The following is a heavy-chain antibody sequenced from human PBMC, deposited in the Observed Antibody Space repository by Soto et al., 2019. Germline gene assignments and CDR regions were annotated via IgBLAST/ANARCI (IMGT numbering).Heavy chain of an antibody. Sequence: EVQLLESGGGLVQPGGSLRLSCAASGFTFSSYAMSWVRQAPGKGLEWVSAISGSGGSTYYADSVKGRFTISRDNSKNTRYLQMNSLRAEDTAVYYCAKSNPYYYDSSGYYQYYFDYWGQGTLVTVSS. CDR2: ISGSGGST. V-gene: IGHV3-23*01. CDR3: AKSNPYYYDSSGYYQYYFDY. J-gene: IGHJ4*02. D-gene: IGHD3-22*01. CDR1: GFTFSSYA.